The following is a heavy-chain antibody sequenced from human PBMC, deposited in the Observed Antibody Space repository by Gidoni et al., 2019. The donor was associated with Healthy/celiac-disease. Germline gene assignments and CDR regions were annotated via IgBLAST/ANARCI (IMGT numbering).Heavy chain of an antibody. Sequence: QLQLQESGSVLVKPSQTLSLTCAVSGVSISSGGYSWSWIRQPPGKGLEWIGYLYHSGSTYYNPSLKSRVTIAVDRSKNQFSLKLSSGTAADTAVYYCARGYGGNRYYYYGMDVWGQGTTVTVSS. CDR1: GVSISSGGYS. D-gene: IGHD4-17*01. CDR2: LYHSGST. CDR3: ARGYGGNRYYYYGMDV. V-gene: IGHV4-30-2*01. J-gene: IGHJ6*02.